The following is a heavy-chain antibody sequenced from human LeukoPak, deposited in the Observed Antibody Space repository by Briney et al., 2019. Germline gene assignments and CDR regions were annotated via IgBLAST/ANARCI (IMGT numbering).Heavy chain of an antibody. CDR1: GESFRGYY. D-gene: IGHD2-15*01. Sequence: PSETLSLTCAVHGESFRGYYWAWIRQSPGKGLELIGEINHSGSTNYNPSLESRLSISVDTSKNQFSLKLTSVTAADTAVYYCARHRREVVVVIAATTGDYYFDYWGQGTLVTVSS. V-gene: IGHV4-34*01. CDR3: ARHRREVVVVIAATTGDYYFDY. CDR2: INHSGST. J-gene: IGHJ4*02.